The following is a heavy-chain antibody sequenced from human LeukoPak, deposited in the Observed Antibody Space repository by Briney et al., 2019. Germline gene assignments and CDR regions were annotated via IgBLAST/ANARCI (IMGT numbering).Heavy chain of an antibody. Sequence: PGGSLRLSCAASGFIFSSYAMHWVRQAPGKGLEWVAVISYDGSNKYYADSVKGRSTISRDNSKNTLYLQMNSLRPEDTAVYYCARGTIAARPFGFDYWGQGTLVTVSS. V-gene: IGHV3-30-3*01. J-gene: IGHJ4*02. D-gene: IGHD6-6*01. CDR2: ISYDGSNK. CDR1: GFIFSSYA. CDR3: ARGTIAARPFGFDY.